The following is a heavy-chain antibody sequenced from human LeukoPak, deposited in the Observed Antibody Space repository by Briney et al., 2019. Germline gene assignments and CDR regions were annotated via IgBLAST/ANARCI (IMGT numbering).Heavy chain of an antibody. J-gene: IGHJ4*02. V-gene: IGHV1-69*04. CDR1: GGTFSSYA. D-gene: IGHD5-18*01. CDR3: ARAGRYSYGYHY. CDR2: IIPILGIA. Sequence: SAKVSCKASGGTFSSYAISWVRQAPGQGLEWMGRIIPILGIANYAQKFQGRVTITADKSTSTAYMELSSLRSEDTAVYYCARAGRYSYGYHYWGQGTLVTVSS.